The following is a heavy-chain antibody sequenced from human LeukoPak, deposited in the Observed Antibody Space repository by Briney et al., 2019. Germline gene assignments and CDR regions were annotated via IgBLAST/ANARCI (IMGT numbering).Heavy chain of an antibody. Sequence: GGSLRLSCVASGFTFSNYAMHWVRQAPGKGLEWVAIISNDGSRKYYAHSVEGRFTISRDNSKNTLYLQMDSLRAEDTAVYYCARGIEGSSSHWGQGTLVTVSS. CDR1: GFTFSNYA. J-gene: IGHJ4*02. CDR2: ISNDGSRK. D-gene: IGHD6-6*01. CDR3: ARGIEGSSSH. V-gene: IGHV3-30*04.